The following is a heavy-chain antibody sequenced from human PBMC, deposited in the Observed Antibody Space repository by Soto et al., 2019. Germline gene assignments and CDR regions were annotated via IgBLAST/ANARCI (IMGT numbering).Heavy chain of an antibody. V-gene: IGHV5-51*01. CDR1: GYSFTSYW. Sequence: PGESLKISCKGSGYSFTSYWIGWVRQMPGKGLEWMGIIYPGDSDTRYSPSFQGQVTISADKSISTAYLQWSSLKASDTAMYYCARIGLVDIVATIRSGYYYYTMDVWGQGTTVTVSS. J-gene: IGHJ6*02. CDR3: ARIGLVDIVATIRSGYYYYTMDV. CDR2: IYPGDSDT. D-gene: IGHD5-12*01.